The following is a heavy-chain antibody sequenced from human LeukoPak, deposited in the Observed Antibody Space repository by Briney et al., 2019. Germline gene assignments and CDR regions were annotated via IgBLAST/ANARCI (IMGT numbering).Heavy chain of an antibody. V-gene: IGHV3-23*01. CDR3: AKDRTYWKSGSTDAFDI. D-gene: IGHD1-1*01. CDR1: GFTFSSYA. J-gene: IGHJ3*02. Sequence: QAGGSLRLSCAASGFTFSSYAMSWVRQAPGKGQEWVSGISGSGGSTYYADSVKGRFTISRDNSKNTLYLQMNSLRAEDTAVYYCAKDRTYWKSGSTDAFDIWGQGTMVTVSS. CDR2: ISGSGGST.